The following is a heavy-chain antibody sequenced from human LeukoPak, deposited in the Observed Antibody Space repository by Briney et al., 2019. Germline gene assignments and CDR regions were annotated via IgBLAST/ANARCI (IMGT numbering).Heavy chain of an antibody. Sequence: SVKVSCKASGGTFSSYAISWVRQAPGQGLEWMGGIIPIFGTANYAQKFQGRVTTTADESTSTAYMELSSLRSEDTAVYYCARAMAPPNIAAAGFADYYGMDVWGQGTTVTVSS. J-gene: IGHJ6*02. V-gene: IGHV1-69*13. CDR2: IIPIFGTA. CDR3: ARAMAPPNIAAAGFADYYGMDV. D-gene: IGHD6-13*01. CDR1: GGTFSSYA.